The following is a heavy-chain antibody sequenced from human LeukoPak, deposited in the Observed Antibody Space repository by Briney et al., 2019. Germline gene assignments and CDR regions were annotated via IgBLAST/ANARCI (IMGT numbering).Heavy chain of an antibody. D-gene: IGHD6-19*01. J-gene: IGHJ2*01. CDR1: GGSICSSSYY. Sequence: PSETLSLTCTVSGGSICSSSYYWGGIRQPPGKGLEWIGSIYYSGSTYYNPSLKSRVTISVDTSNNQFSLKLSSVTAADTAVYYCARDRTYRGAVASTHWYFDLWGRGTLVTVSS. CDR3: ARDRTYRGAVASTHWYFDL. V-gene: IGHV4-39*07. CDR2: IYYSGST.